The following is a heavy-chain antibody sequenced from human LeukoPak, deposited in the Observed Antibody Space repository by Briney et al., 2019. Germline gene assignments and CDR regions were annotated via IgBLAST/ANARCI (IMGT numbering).Heavy chain of an antibody. D-gene: IGHD4-17*01. V-gene: IGHV1-69*06. Sequence: SVKVSCKASGGTFSSYAISWVRQAPGQGLEWMGGIIPIFGTANYAQKFQGRVTITADKSTSTAYMELSSLRSEDTAVYYCATSPTVTLYYFDYWAREPWSPSPQ. J-gene: IGHJ4*02. CDR3: ATSPTVTLYYFDY. CDR2: IIPIFGTA. CDR1: GGTFSSYA.